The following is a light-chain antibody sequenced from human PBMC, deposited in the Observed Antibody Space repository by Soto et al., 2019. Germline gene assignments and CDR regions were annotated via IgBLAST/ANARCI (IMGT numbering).Light chain of an antibody. V-gene: IGKV3-20*01. Sequence: EMVLTQSPGTLSLSPGERGTLSCRASQTVRDNYLAWYQQKPGQAPRLLIYGASNRASGIPDRFSGSGSVTDFTLTISRLEPEDFAVYYCQQSLSSPLTFGGGTKVEIK. CDR2: GAS. CDR3: QQSLSSPLT. J-gene: IGKJ4*01. CDR1: QTVRDNY.